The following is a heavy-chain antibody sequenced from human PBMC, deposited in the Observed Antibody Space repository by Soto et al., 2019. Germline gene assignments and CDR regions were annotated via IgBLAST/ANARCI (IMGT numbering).Heavy chain of an antibody. D-gene: IGHD2-15*01. V-gene: IGHV1-18*01. J-gene: IGHJ4*02. Sequence: ASVKVSCKASGYTFTSYGISWVRQAPGQGLEWMGWISAYNGNTNYAQKLQGRVTMTTDTSTSTAYMELRSLRSDDTAVYYCASLGFDGCSGGSCYKYWGQGTLVTVSS. CDR2: ISAYNGNT. CDR3: ASLGFDGCSGGSCYKY. CDR1: GYTFTSYG.